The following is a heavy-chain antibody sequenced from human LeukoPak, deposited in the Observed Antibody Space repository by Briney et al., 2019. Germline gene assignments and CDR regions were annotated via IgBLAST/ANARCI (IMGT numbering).Heavy chain of an antibody. CDR1: GFTFSNYN. D-gene: IGHD5-12*01. CDR2: ISSGGSYI. CDR3: ARAVVGSGYDYFDY. V-gene: IGHV3-21*01. J-gene: IGHJ4*02. Sequence: GGSLRLSCAASGFTFSNYNMNWVRQAPGKGLEWVSLISSGGSYIYYTDSVKGRFTISRDNAKNSLFLQMNSLRAEDTAVYFCARAVVGSGYDYFDYWGQGTLVTVSS.